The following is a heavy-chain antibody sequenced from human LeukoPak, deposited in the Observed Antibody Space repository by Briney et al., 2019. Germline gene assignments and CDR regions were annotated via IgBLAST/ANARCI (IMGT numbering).Heavy chain of an antibody. CDR1: GYTFTSYG. J-gene: IGHJ4*02. CDR3: ARTEMATVKGPFDY. V-gene: IGHV1-18*01. D-gene: IGHD5-24*01. Sequence: ASVKVSCKASGYTFTSYGSSWVRQAPGQGLEWMGWISAYNGNTNYAQKLQGRVTMTTDISTSTAYMELRSLRSDDTAVYYCARTEMATVKGPFDYWGQGTLVTVSS. CDR2: ISAYNGNT.